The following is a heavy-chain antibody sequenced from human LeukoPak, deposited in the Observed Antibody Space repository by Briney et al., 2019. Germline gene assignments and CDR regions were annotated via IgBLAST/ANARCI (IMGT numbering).Heavy chain of an antibody. V-gene: IGHV3-23*01. CDR3: AKEVNRQLALRGPFDY. J-gene: IGHJ4*02. CDR1: GFTFTNYA. CDR2: ISGSGGST. Sequence: GGSLRLSCTASGFTFTNYAMNWVRQAPGKGLEWVSAISGSGGSTYYADSVKGRFTISRDNSKNTLYLQMNSLRAEDTAVYYCAKEVNRQLALRGPFDYWGQGTLVTVSS. D-gene: IGHD6-6*01.